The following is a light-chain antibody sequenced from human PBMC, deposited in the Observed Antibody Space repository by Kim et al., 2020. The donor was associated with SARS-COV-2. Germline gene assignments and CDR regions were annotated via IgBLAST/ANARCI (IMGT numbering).Light chain of an antibody. J-gene: IGKJ2*01. CDR1: QSITRN. CDR2: DAS. V-gene: IGKV3-15*01. CDR3: QQYTNWPPYT. Sequence: SQGERATLSCRASQSITRNLAWYQQKPGQAPRLLMYDASTRATGIPARFSGSGSGTEFTLTISSLQSEDFAVYYCQQYTNWPPYTFGQGTKLEI.